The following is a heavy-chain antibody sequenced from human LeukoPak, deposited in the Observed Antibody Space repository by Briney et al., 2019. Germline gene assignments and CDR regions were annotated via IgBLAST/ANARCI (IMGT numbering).Heavy chain of an antibody. CDR2: ISSSSSYI. Sequence: GGSLRLSCAASGFTFSSHSMNWVRQAPGKGLEWVSSISSSSSYIYYADSVKGRFTISRDNAKNSLYLQMNSLRAEDTAVYYCARDLKMITFGGVRFDPWGQGTLVTVSS. CDR3: ARDLKMITFGGVRFDP. D-gene: IGHD3-16*01. J-gene: IGHJ5*02. V-gene: IGHV3-21*01. CDR1: GFTFSSHS.